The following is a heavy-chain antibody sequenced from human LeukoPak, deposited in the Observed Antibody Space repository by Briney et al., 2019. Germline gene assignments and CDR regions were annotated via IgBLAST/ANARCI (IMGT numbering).Heavy chain of an antibody. CDR1: GYNLTELS. CDR2: FDPEDGET. D-gene: IGHD6-19*01. V-gene: IGHV1-24*01. Sequence: GASVKVSCKVSGYNLTELSMHWVRQAPGKGLEWMGGFDPEDGETIYAQKFQGRVTMTEDTSTDTAYMELSRLRSDDTAVYYCARDLGKDSGPVAGAFSMGYWGQGTLVTVSS. CDR3: ARDLGKDSGPVAGAFSMGY. J-gene: IGHJ4*02.